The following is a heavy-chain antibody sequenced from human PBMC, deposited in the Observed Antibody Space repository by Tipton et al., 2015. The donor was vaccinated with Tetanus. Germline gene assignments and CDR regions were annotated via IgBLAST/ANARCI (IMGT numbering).Heavy chain of an antibody. CDR2: ISHSGSTI. CDR1: GFTFSDYY. V-gene: IGHV3-11*04. J-gene: IGHJ4*02. Sequence: SLRLSCAASGFTFSDYYMSWIRQAPGKGLEWISYISHSGSTIFYSNSVKGRFTISRDNTNNAVFLQMTGLRAEDTAVYYCARDGSYGGTLISDYWGQGTQVTVSS. CDR3: ARDGSYGGTLISDY. D-gene: IGHD4-23*01.